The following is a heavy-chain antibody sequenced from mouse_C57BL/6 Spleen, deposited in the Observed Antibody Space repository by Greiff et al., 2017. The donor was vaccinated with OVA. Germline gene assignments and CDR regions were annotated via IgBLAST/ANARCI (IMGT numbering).Heavy chain of an antibody. CDR1: GYTFTDYN. D-gene: IGHD2-4*01. V-gene: IGHV1-22*01. CDR3: ARDDYDLGWFAY. Sequence: VKLQESGPELVKPGASVKMSCKASGYTFTDYNMHWVKQSHGKSLEWIGYINPNNGGTSYNQKFKGKATLTVNKSSSTAYMELRSLTSEDSAVYYCARDDYDLGWFAYWGQGTLVTVSA. J-gene: IGHJ3*01. CDR2: INPNNGGT.